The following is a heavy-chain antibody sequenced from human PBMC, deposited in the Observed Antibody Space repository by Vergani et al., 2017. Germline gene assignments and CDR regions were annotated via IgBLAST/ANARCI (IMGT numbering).Heavy chain of an antibody. Sequence: QIQLVQSGAEVKKPGSSVKVSCKASGGSFSSYTISWVRQAPGQGLEWMGRIIPILGIANYAQKSQGRVTITADKSTSTAYMELSSLRSEDTAVYYCARRDSSRWFVYWGQGTLVTVSS. J-gene: IGHJ4*02. CDR3: ARRDSSRWFVY. CDR1: GGSFSSYT. V-gene: IGHV1-69*02. D-gene: IGHD6-13*01. CDR2: IIPILGIA.